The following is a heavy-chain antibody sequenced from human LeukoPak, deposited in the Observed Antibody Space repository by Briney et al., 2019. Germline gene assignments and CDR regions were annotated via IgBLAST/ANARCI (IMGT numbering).Heavy chain of an antibody. J-gene: IGHJ4*02. D-gene: IGHD3-10*01. CDR1: GITLSNYA. CDR2: MSGGGGGT. V-gene: IGHV3-23*01. CDR3: AKRGIVIRGLLVFGFHTEAYYFDS. Sequence: GGSLRLSCVVSGITLSNYAMSWVRQAPGKGLEWVSGMSGGGGGTKYADSVKGRFTISRDNSLNTLYLEMDSLRDEDTAVYFCAKRGIVIRGLLVFGFHTEAYYFDSWGQGILVTVSS.